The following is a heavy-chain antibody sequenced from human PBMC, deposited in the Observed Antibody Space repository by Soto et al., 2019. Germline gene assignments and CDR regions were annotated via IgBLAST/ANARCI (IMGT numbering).Heavy chain of an antibody. CDR2: INPSGGST. D-gene: IGHD6-19*01. CDR1: GYTLTSYY. J-gene: IGHJ6*03. Sequence: GASVKVSCKASGYTLTSYYMHWVRQAPGQGLEWMGIINPSGGSTSYAQKFQGRVTMTRDTSTSTVYMELSSLRSEDTAVYYCARDWSRGWYLGYYYYYMDVWGKGTTVTVSS. V-gene: IGHV1-46*03. CDR3: ARDWSRGWYLGYYYYYMDV.